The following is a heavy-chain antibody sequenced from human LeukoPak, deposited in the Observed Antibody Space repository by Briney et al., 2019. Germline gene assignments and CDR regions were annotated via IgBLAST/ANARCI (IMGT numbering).Heavy chain of an antibody. CDR2: IYHSGST. V-gene: IGHV4-4*02. D-gene: IGHD1-26*01. Sequence: SETLSLTCAVSGGSISSSNWWSWVRQPPGKGLEWIGEIYHSGSTNYNPSLKSRVTISVDKSKNQFSLRLSSVTAADTAVYYCAKGFLGATAKSYYYYMDVWGKGTTVTVSS. CDR1: GGSISSSNW. J-gene: IGHJ6*03. CDR3: AKGFLGATAKSYYYYMDV.